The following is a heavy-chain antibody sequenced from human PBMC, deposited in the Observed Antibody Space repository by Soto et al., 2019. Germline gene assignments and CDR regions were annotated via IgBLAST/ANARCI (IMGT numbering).Heavy chain of an antibody. Sequence: ASVKVSCKASGYTFTSYGISWVRQAPGQGLEWMGWISAYNGNTNYAQKLQGRVTMTTDTSTSTAYMELRSLRSDDTAVYYCARDLSGNYVGWLDPWGQGTLVTVSS. CDR3: ARDLSGNYVGWLDP. J-gene: IGHJ5*02. D-gene: IGHD4-4*01. V-gene: IGHV1-18*04. CDR1: GYTFTSYG. CDR2: ISAYNGNT.